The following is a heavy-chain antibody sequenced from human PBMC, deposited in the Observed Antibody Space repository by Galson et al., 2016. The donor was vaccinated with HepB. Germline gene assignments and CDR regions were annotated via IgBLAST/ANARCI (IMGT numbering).Heavy chain of an antibody. D-gene: IGHD3-16*01. J-gene: IGHJ6*03. V-gene: IGHV3-23*01. CDR1: GFIFSEYD. Sequence: SLRLSCAASGFIFSEYDMSWVRRAPGKGLEWVSAISGSSAYTYYADSVQGRFTISRDSSQNTLYLQMNSLRAEDTAVYYCAKDLGERLVTVYYYMDVWGKGTTVTVSS. CDR3: AKDLGERLVTVYYYMDV. CDR2: ISGSSAYT.